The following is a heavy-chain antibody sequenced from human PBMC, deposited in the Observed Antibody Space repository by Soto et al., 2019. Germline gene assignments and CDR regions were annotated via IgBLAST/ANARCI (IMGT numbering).Heavy chain of an antibody. J-gene: IGHJ4*02. CDR3: ASGGGSRTLGY. CDR2: IYYSGST. V-gene: IGHV4-39*01. CDR1: GGSISSSSYY. D-gene: IGHD2-15*01. Sequence: ETLSLTCTVSGGSISSSSYYWGWIRQPPGKGLEWIGSIYYSGSTYYNPSLKSRVTISVDTSKNQFSLKLSSVTAADTAVYYCASGGGSRTLGYRGQGTLVTVSS.